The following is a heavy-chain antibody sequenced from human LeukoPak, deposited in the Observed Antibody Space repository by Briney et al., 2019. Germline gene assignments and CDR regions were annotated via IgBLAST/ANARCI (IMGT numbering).Heavy chain of an antibody. CDR3: AKDFGSSWSYYFDY. CDR1: GFTFSSYG. Sequence: GRSLRLSCAASGFTFSSYGMHWVRQAPGKGLEWVAVISYDGSNKYYADSVKGRFTISRDNSKNTLYLQMNSLRAEGTAVYYCAKDFGSSWSYYFDYWGQGTLVTVSS. J-gene: IGHJ4*02. V-gene: IGHV3-30*18. CDR2: ISYDGSNK. D-gene: IGHD6-13*01.